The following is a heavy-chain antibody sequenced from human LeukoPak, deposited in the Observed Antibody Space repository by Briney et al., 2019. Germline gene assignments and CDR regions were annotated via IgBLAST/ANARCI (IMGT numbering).Heavy chain of an antibody. V-gene: IGHV4-59*08. Sequence: SETLSLTCTVSGGSISSYYWSWIRQPPGKGLEWIGYIYYSGSTNYNPSLKSRVTISVDTSKNQFSLILSSVTAADTAVYYCARYTSSSGYYYYYMDVWGKGTTVTVSS. J-gene: IGHJ6*03. CDR2: IYYSGST. CDR1: GGSISSYY. CDR3: ARYTSSSGYYYYYMDV. D-gene: IGHD6-6*01.